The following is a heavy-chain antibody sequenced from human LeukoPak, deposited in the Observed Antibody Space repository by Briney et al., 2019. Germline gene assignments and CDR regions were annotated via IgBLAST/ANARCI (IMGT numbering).Heavy chain of an antibody. Sequence: GESLKISCKGSGYSFTSYWIGWVRQMPGKGLEWMGIIYPGDSDTRYSPSFQGQVTISADKSISTAYLQWSSLKASDTAMYYCARLLGYCSSTSCLQNNWFDPWGQGTLVTVSS. CDR3: ARLLGYCSSTSCLQNNWFDP. D-gene: IGHD2-2*01. V-gene: IGHV5-51*01. CDR2: IYPGDSDT. J-gene: IGHJ5*02. CDR1: GYSFTSYW.